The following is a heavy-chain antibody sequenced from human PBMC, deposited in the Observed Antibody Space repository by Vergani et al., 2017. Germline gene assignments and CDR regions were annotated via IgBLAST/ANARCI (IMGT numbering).Heavy chain of an antibody. CDR3: AREYSGGEIVFQH. J-gene: IGHJ1*01. V-gene: IGHV3-21*01. Sequence: VQLVESGGGLVQPGGSLRLSCSASGFTFSSYSMNWVRQAPGKGLEWVSSISSSSSYIYYADSVKGRFTISRDNAKNSLYLQMNSLRAEDTAVYYCAREYSGGEIVFQHWGQGTLVTVSS. D-gene: IGHD6-19*01. CDR2: ISSSSSYI. CDR1: GFTFSSYS.